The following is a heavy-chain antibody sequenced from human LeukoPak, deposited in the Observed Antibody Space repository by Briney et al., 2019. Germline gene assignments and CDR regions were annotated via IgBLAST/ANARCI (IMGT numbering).Heavy chain of an antibody. CDR2: INPSGGDT. V-gene: IGHV1-46*01. D-gene: IGHD3-10*01. J-gene: IGHJ3*02. CDR1: GYTFTSYY. CDR3: VRDGEVIIKPAASFPHDAFDI. Sequence: ASVKVSCKASGYTFTSYYMHWVRQAPGQGLEWMGIINPSGGDTNYAPKFQGRVTMTRDTATSTVYMELSSLRSEDTAVYYCVRDGEVIIKPAASFPHDAFDIWGQGTMVIVSS.